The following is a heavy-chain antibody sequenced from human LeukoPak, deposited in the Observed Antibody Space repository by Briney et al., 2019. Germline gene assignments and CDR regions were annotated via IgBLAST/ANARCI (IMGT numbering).Heavy chain of an antibody. V-gene: IGHV3-48*01. D-gene: IGHD3-10*01. Sequence: GGSLRLSCVASGFTFSSYSMNWVRQAPGKGLEWVSYISSSSSTIYYADSVKGRFTISRDNSKNTLYLQMNSLRAEDTAVYYCATPLLWFGELSTDYWGQGTLVTVSS. CDR1: GFTFSSYS. CDR2: ISSSSSTI. CDR3: ATPLLWFGELSTDY. J-gene: IGHJ4*02.